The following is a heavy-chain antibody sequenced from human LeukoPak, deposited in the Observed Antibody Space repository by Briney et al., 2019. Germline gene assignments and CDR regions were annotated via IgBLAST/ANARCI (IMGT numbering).Heavy chain of an antibody. V-gene: IGHV1-18*01. D-gene: IGHD1/OR15-1a*01. CDR2: ISAYNGNT. J-gene: IGHJ6*03. CDR1: GYTFTSYR. CDR3: AIIFLGTSYYMDV. Sequence: AAVKVSCMASGYTFTSYRISGVRPAPGQGLECVGWISAYNGNTNYAQILQGRVTMTTHTSTSTAYKELRSLRSQNTAAYYYAIIFLGTSYYMDVWGRGTTVTVSS.